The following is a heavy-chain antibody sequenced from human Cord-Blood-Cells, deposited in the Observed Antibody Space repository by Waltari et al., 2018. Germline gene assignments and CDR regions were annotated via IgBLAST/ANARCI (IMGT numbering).Heavy chain of an antibody. V-gene: IGHV4-61*01. CDR3: ARESSITIFGVVNNVYFDY. CDR2: IYYSGNT. D-gene: IGHD3-3*01. J-gene: IGHJ4*02. Sequence: QVQLQESGPGLVKPSETLSLTCTVSGGSVSSGSYYWSWIRQPPGKGLEWIGYIYYSGNTNYNPSLKSRVTISVDTSKNQFSLKLSSVTAADTAVYYCARESSITIFGVVNNVYFDYWGQGTLVTVSS. CDR1: GGSVSSGSYY.